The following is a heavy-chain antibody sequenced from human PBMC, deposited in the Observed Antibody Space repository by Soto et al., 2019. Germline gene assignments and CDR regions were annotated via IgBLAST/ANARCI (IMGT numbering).Heavy chain of an antibody. CDR2: INHSGST. Sequence: SSETLSLTCAVYGGSFSGYYWSWIRQPPGKGLEWIGEINHSGSTNYNPSLKSRVTISVDTSKNQFSLKLSSVTAADTAVYYCARAYRALVVPAATTYGMDVWGQGTTVTVSS. V-gene: IGHV4-34*01. CDR3: ARAYRALVVPAATTYGMDV. J-gene: IGHJ6*02. CDR1: GGSFSGYY. D-gene: IGHD2-2*01.